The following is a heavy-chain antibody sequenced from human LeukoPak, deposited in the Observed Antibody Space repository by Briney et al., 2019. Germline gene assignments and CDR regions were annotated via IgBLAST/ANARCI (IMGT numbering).Heavy chain of an antibody. V-gene: IGHV3-33*01. J-gene: IGHJ4*02. CDR3: ARAGGGSASYFAY. D-gene: IGHD6-19*01. Sequence: GGSLRLSCAASGFTFRSYGMHWVRQAPGKGLEWVAVIWYDGSNKYYADSVKGRFTISRDNSENTLYLQMNSLRAEDTALYYCARAGGGSASYFAYWGQGALVTVSS. CDR1: GFTFRSYG. CDR2: IWYDGSNK.